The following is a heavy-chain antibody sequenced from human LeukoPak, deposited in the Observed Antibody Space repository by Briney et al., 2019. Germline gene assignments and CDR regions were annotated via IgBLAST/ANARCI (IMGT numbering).Heavy chain of an antibody. D-gene: IGHD6-19*01. V-gene: IGHV3-23*01. Sequence: PGGSLRLSCAASGFTFSSYAMSWVRQAPGKGLKWVSAISGSGGSTYYADSVKGRFTISRDNSKNTLYLQMNSLRAEDTAVYYCAKDQSSGWSHDAFDIWGQGTMVTVSS. CDR2: ISGSGGST. J-gene: IGHJ3*02. CDR1: GFTFSSYA. CDR3: AKDQSSGWSHDAFDI.